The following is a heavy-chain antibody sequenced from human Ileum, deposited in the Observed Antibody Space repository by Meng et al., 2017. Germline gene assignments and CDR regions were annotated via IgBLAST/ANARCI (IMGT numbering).Heavy chain of an antibody. V-gene: IGHV3-66*02. Sequence: VQLVEPVGGLVQPGGSLRLSCAASGFTVSSYYISWLRQAPGKGLEWVSVIYTGGATYYADSVKGRFTISRDNSENTLYLQMNSLRAEDTAVYYCARMGGYTYTYWFDPWGQGTLVTVSS. J-gene: IGHJ5*02. CDR2: IYTGGAT. D-gene: IGHD5-18*01. CDR3: ARMGGYTYTYWFDP. CDR1: GFTVSSYY.